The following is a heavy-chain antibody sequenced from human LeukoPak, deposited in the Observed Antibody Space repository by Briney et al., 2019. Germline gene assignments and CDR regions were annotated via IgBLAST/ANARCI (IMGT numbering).Heavy chain of an antibody. CDR1: GFTFSDYY. D-gene: IGHD3-10*01. Sequence: GRSLRLSCAASGFTFSDYYMSWIRQAPGKGLEWVSYISSSGSTIYYADSVKGRFTISRDNAKNSLYLQMNSLRAEDTAVYYCARAGGRYYYYYYMDVWGKGTTVTISS. J-gene: IGHJ6*03. CDR2: ISSSGSTI. CDR3: ARAGGRYYYYYYMDV. V-gene: IGHV3-11*01.